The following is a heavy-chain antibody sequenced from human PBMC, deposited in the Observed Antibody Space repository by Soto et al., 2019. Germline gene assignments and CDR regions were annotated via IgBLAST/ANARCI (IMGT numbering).Heavy chain of an antibody. J-gene: IGHJ6*02. CDR3: ALSGSEYYGMDV. CDR2: IYYSGST. V-gene: IGHV4-30-4*01. D-gene: IGHD3-10*01. CDR1: GGSISSGDYY. Sequence: KPSETLSLTCTVSGGSISSGDYYWSWIRQPPGKGLEWIGYIYYSGSTYYNPSLKSRVTISVDTSKNQFSLKLSSVTAADTAVYYCALSGSEYYGMDVWGQGTTVTVSS.